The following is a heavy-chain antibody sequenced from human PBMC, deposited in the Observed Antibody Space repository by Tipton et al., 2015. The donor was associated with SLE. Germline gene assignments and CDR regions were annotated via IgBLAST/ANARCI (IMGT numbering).Heavy chain of an antibody. V-gene: IGHV4-34*01. CDR3: ARAPGLDRDYYYYYYMDV. CDR2: INHSGGT. D-gene: IGHD3/OR15-3a*01. CDR1: GGSFSGYY. Sequence: TLSLTCAVYGGSFSGYYWNWIRQPPGKGLEWIGEINHSGGTNYNPSLKSRVTISVDTSKKQFSLKLNSVTAADTAVYYCARAPGLDRDYYYYYYMDVWGKGTTVPVSS. J-gene: IGHJ6*03.